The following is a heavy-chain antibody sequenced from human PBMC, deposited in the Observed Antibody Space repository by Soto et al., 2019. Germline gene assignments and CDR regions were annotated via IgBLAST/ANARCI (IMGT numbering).Heavy chain of an antibody. Sequence: PSQTLSLTCAISGDSVSSNSAAWNWIRQSPSRGLEWLGRTYYRSKWYNDYAVSVKSRITINPDTSKNQFSLQLNSVTPEDTAVYYCARATMNGWQLGRVSLGYYYYGMDVWGQGTTVTVSS. CDR2: TYYRSKWYN. J-gene: IGHJ6*02. CDR3: ARATMNGWQLGRVSLGYYYYGMDV. CDR1: GDSVSSNSAA. V-gene: IGHV6-1*01. D-gene: IGHD6-6*01.